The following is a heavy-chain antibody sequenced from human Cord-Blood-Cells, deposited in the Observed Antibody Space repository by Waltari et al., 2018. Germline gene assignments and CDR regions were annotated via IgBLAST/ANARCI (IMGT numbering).Heavy chain of an antibody. CDR1: GGSISSYY. CDR3: ARSPITMVRGVIGWFDP. Sequence: QVQLQESGPGLVKPSETLSLTCTVSGGSISSYYWSWIRQPPGKGLEWVGYSYYSGSTNSGPPLKSRATISGDTSKNQVSLKLCSVTAADTAVYYCARSPITMVRGVIGWFDPWGQGTLVTVSS. V-gene: IGHV4-59*01. D-gene: IGHD3-10*01. J-gene: IGHJ5*02. CDR2: SYYSGST.